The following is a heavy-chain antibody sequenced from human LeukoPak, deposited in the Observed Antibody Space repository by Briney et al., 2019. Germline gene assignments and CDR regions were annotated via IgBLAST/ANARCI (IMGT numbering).Heavy chain of an antibody. D-gene: IGHD3-9*01. V-gene: IGHV3-23*01. J-gene: IGHJ4*02. CDR1: GFTFSSYA. CDR2: ISGSGGST. CDR3: AKDPPTKYYDIGRLGY. Sequence: GGSLRLSCAASGFTFSSYAMSWVRQAPGKGLEWVSAISGSGGSTYYADSMKGRFTISRDNSKNTLYLQMNSLRAEDTAVYYCAKDPPTKYYDIGRLGYWGQGTLVTVSS.